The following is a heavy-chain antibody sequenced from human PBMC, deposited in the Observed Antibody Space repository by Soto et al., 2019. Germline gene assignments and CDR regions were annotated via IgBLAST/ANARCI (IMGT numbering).Heavy chain of an antibody. V-gene: IGHV1-3*01. CDR1: GYTFTSYA. CDR2: INAGNGNT. Sequence: ASVKVSCKASGYTFTSYAMHWVRQAPGQRLEWMGWINAGNGNTKYSQKFQGRVTITRDTSASPAYMELSSLRSEDTAVYYCASAQRPGFLIIAVLDNGFDTWALRTLVPVSS. D-gene: IGHD2-21*01. CDR3: ASAQRPGFLIIAVLDNGFDT. J-gene: IGHJ5*02.